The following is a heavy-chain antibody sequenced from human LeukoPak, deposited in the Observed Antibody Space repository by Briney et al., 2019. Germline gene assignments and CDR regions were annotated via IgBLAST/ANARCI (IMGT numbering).Heavy chain of an antibody. Sequence: PSETLSLTCSVSGGSLSSYYWSWIRQPPGKGLEWIGYIYYSGSTNYNPSLKSRVTISVDTSKNQFSLRLSSVTAADTAVYYCARQRSFLESTDTVDYWGQGTLVTVSS. J-gene: IGHJ4*02. CDR2: IYYSGST. CDR1: GGSLSSYY. V-gene: IGHV4-59*08. D-gene: IGHD3-3*02. CDR3: ARQRSFLESTDTVDY.